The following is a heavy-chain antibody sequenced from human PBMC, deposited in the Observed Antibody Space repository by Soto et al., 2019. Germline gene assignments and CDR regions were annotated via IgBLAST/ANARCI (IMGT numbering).Heavy chain of an antibody. CDR3: AIDMHAGFTNYFDT. J-gene: IGHJ5*02. D-gene: IGHD4-4*01. CDR1: RQSVTYNH. Sequence: PSETLSFTWFFSRQSVTYNHLSWFRQFPGQRLELLAYTSYTXNTNYNRCLQSRATISLQTSKNQLSLKLTSMTAADKAVSSGAIDMHAGFTNYFDTGGQGTLVTLSA. CDR2: TSYTXNT. V-gene: IGHV4-59*02.